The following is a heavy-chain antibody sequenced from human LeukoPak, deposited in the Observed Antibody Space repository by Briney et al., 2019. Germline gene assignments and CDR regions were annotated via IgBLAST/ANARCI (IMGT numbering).Heavy chain of an antibody. CDR3: ARAPSGSDGGRFDY. CDR1: GYTFTYYG. V-gene: IGHV1-18*01. D-gene: IGHD1-26*01. CDR2: IIAYNGNT. Sequence: ASVKFSCKASGYTFTYYGISWVRQAPGQGLEWMGWIIAYNGNTNYAHKPQSRVTMTTDTSTSTAYMVMRSLRSADTAVYYCARAPSGSDGGRFDYWGQGTLVTVSS. J-gene: IGHJ4*02.